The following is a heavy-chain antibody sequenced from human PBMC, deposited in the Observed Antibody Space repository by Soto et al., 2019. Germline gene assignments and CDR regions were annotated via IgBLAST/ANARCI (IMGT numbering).Heavy chain of an antibody. V-gene: IGHV5-51*01. CDR3: ARSPRSSPYFDY. CDR2: IYPGDHET. J-gene: IGHJ4*02. CDR1: GYTFSNFW. Sequence: PGESLKISCHCSGYTFSNFWIGWVLQLPGKGLEWMGIIYPGDHETRYSPSFHGKVTISADKSINTAYLQWNSLEASDTAFYFCARSPRSSPYFDYWGQGALVTVSS. D-gene: IGHD6-13*01.